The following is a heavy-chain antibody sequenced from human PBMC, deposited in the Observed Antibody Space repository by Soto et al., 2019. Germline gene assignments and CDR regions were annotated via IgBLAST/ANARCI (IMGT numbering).Heavy chain of an antibody. J-gene: IGHJ4*02. CDR3: ARDFTKSSSWPYYFDY. V-gene: IGHV1-18*01. CDR1: GYTFITYG. Sequence: QVQLVQSGAEVKKPGASVKVSCKASGYTFITYGISWVRHAPGQGLEWMGWISAYSGSTKFAQKLQGRVTMTTDTSRTTAYMELRSQTSDDTAVYYCARDFTKSSSWPYYFDYWGQGTLVTVSS. CDR2: ISAYSGST. D-gene: IGHD6-13*01.